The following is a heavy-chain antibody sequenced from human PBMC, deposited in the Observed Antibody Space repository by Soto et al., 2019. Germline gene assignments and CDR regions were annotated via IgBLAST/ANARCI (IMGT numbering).Heavy chain of an antibody. J-gene: IGHJ6*02. CDR1: GYSFTSYG. D-gene: IGHD5-18*01. CDR3: GRCRTDSYAMDV. Sequence: QVHLVQSGSDVEKPGASVKVSCKASGYSFTSYGIGWVRQVPGQGPEWMGWISPYNGRTNYAQSVKGRVAMTTDISTNTVYLELRSLRSDDSAIYYCGRCRTDSYAMDVWGQGTTVTVSS. CDR2: ISPYNGRT. V-gene: IGHV1-18*01.